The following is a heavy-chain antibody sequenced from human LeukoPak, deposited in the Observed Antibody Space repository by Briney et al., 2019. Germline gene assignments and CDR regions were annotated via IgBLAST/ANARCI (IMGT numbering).Heavy chain of an antibody. D-gene: IGHD4-11*01. Sequence: GGSLRLSCAASGFTFSSDGMHWVRQAPGKGLEWVAFIRYDGSNKYYADSVKGRFTISRDNSKNTLYLQMNSLRADDTAVYYCARGRTSGGVTTEIDYWGQGTLVTVSS. J-gene: IGHJ4*02. CDR3: ARGRTSGGVTTEIDY. CDR1: GFTFSSDG. V-gene: IGHV3-30*02. CDR2: IRYDGSNK.